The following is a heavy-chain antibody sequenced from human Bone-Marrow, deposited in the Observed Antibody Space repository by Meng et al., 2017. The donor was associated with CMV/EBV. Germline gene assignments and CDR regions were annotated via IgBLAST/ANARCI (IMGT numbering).Heavy chain of an antibody. V-gene: IGHV3-21*01. CDR3: ARDLDIVVVPAAISYYDYYGMDV. CDR1: GFTFRSYS. CDR2: ISSSSSYI. Sequence: LSLTCAASGFTFRSYSMNWVRQAPGKGLEWVSSISSSSSYIYYADSVKGRFTISRDNAKNSLYLQMDSLRAEDTAVYYCARDLDIVVVPAAISYYDYYGMDVWGQGTTVTVSS. J-gene: IGHJ6*02. D-gene: IGHD2-2*02.